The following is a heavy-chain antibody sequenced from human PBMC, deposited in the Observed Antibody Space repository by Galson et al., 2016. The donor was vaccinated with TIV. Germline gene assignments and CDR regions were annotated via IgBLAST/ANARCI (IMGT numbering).Heavy chain of an antibody. J-gene: IGHJ6*02. CDR3: AIARRLTGADWRQSPSMDV. Sequence: SVKVSCKASGGTFISYAVSWVRQSPGQGHEWMGGIIPIFRSAKTSQTFQGRVTLTTDESTSTVYMEVRNLRSEDTAVYYCAIARRLTGADWRQSPSMDVWGQGTTVTVSS. D-gene: IGHD1-20*01. V-gene: IGHV1-69*05. CDR1: GGTFISYA. CDR2: IIPIFRSA.